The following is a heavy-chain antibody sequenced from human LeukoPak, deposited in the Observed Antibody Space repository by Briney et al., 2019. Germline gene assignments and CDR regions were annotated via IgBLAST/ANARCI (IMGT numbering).Heavy chain of an antibody. Sequence: GGSLRLSCAASGFTVSGNYMSWVRQAPGKGLEWVSVIYSSDNTYYIDSVKGRFTISRDNSKNTLYLQMNSLRAEDTAVYYCAGRRVLDASFDYWGQETLVTVSS. V-gene: IGHV3-66*02. J-gene: IGHJ4*02. CDR3: AGRRVLDASFDY. D-gene: IGHD3-16*01. CDR1: GFTVSGNY. CDR2: IYSSDNT.